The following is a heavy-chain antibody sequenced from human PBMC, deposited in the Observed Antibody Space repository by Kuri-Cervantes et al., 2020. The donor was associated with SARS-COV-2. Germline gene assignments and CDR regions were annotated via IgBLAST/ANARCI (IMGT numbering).Heavy chain of an antibody. CDR3: AKVAKYYDFWSGPSAAYYFDY. CDR2: IYSGGSST. Sequence: GGSLRLSCAASGFTFSSYAMSWVHQAPGKGLEWVSVIYSGGSSTYYADSVKGRFTISRDNSKNTLYLQMNSLRAEDTAVYYCAKVAKYYDFWSGPSAAYYFDYWGQGTLVTVSS. CDR1: GFTFSSYA. V-gene: IGHV3-23*03. J-gene: IGHJ4*02. D-gene: IGHD3-3*01.